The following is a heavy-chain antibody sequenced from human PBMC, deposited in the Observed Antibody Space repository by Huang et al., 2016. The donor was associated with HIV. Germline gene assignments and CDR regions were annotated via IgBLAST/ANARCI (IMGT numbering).Heavy chain of an antibody. V-gene: IGHV1-18*01. D-gene: IGHD4-4*01. J-gene: IGHJ3*01. CDR3: ARDPYYSNRWKRNDASFL. CDR1: GYDFGSYG. Sequence: QVQLVQSGGEVMQPGASVRVSCKASGYDFGSYGVSWVRQAPGQGLGWLGWIGRDSRDTSSAQKFQGRVTMTTDTSTTTTYMELRSLRSDDTAMYYCARDPYYSNRWKRNDASFLWGQGTMITVSS. CDR2: IGRDSRDT.